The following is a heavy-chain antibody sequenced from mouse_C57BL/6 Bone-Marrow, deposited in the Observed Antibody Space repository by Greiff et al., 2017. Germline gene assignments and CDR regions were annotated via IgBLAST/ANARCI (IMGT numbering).Heavy chain of an antibody. CDR2: ISSGGSYT. D-gene: IGHD1-1*01. V-gene: IGHV5-6*01. CDR1: GFTFSSYG. CDR3: ARHLITTVVATDFDY. J-gene: IGHJ2*01. Sequence: EVQLVESGGDLVKPGGSLKLSCAASGFTFSSYGMSWVRQTPDKRLEWVATISSGGSYTYYPDSVKGRFTISRDNAKNTLYLQMSSLKSEDTAMYYCARHLITTVVATDFDYWGQGTTLTVSS.